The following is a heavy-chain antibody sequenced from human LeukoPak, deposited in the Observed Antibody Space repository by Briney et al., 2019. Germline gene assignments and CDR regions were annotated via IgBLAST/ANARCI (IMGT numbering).Heavy chain of an antibody. Sequence: PSETLSLTCAVSGYSISSGYYWGWIRQPPGKGLEWIGSLYHSGTTYYNPSLKSRVTISVDTSKNQFSLKLTSVTAADTALYYCARGSNNYYGSGSYNNWFDPWGQGTLVTVSS. D-gene: IGHD3-10*01. CDR2: LYHSGTT. V-gene: IGHV4-38-2*01. CDR3: ARGSNNYYGSGSYNNWFDP. J-gene: IGHJ5*02. CDR1: GYSISSGYY.